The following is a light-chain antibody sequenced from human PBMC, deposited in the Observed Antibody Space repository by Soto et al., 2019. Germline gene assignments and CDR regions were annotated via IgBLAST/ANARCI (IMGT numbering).Light chain of an antibody. CDR2: KAS. Sequence: DIQMTQSPSTLSASIGDTVIITCRASQSINSWLAWYQQKPGKAPKLLIHKASTLESGVPSRFSGSKSGTEFTLTISSLQPDDFATFYCQQDDSFPYTFGQGTKLEIK. CDR1: QSINSW. V-gene: IGKV1-5*03. CDR3: QQDDSFPYT. J-gene: IGKJ2*01.